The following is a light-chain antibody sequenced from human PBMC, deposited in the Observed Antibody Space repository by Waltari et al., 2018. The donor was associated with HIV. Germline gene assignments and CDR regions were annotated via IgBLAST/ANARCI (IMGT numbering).Light chain of an antibody. Sequence: QSVLTPPPSPSGTPGQTVPIPCSGGSSNIEREHLNWYQHLPGTAPNLLIYNNKRRPSGVPDRFSGSKSGTSASLAISGLQSEDEADYYCASWDGSLNGWVFGGGTKLTVL. V-gene: IGLV1-44*01. J-gene: IGLJ3*02. CDR2: NNK. CDR3: ASWDGSLNGWV. CDR1: SSNIEREH.